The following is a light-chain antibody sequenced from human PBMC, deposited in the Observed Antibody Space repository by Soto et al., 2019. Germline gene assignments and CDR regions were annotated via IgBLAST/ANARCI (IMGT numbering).Light chain of an antibody. Sequence: EIVLTQSPDTLSLSPGERATVSCRASQSVSNNDLAWYQQRPGQAPRLVLYGASTRPTGIPDRFSGSGSGTEFNLTISRLEPEDFAVYYCHHYSRSPPYTFGQGTKLDI. CDR3: HHYSRSPPYT. CDR2: GAS. CDR1: QSVSNND. J-gene: IGKJ2*01. V-gene: IGKV3-20*01.